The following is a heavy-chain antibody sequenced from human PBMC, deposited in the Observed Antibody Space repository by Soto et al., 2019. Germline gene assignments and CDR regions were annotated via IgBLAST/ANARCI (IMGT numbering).Heavy chain of an antibody. CDR2: INPNSGGT. J-gene: IGHJ4*02. CDR3: VRGLASAYLDS. V-gene: IGHV1-2*04. Sequence: QVQLVQSGAEVKKPGASVKVSCKTSGCTFTGYYIHWVRQAPGQGLEWMGRINPNSGGTNYAQKFQGWVTMTRDTSISTAYMELSRLNSDDTAVYYCVRGLASAYLDSWGQGTLVTVSS. CDR1: GCTFTGYY.